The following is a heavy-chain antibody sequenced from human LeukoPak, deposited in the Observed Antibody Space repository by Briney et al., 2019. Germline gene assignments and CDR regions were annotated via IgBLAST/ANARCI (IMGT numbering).Heavy chain of an antibody. Sequence: PSETLSLTCTVSGYSINSGYYWSWIRQPAGKGLEWIGRIYTSGSTNYNPSLKSRVTISVDTSKNQFSLKLSSVTAADTAVYYCARGYSGGSYYFDYWGQGTLVTVSS. CDR2: IYTSGST. CDR1: GYSINSGYY. V-gene: IGHV4-61*02. CDR3: ARGYSGGSYYFDY. D-gene: IGHD1-26*01. J-gene: IGHJ4*02.